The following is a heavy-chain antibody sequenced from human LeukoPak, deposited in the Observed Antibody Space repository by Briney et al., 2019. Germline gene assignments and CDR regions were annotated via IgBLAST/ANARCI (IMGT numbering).Heavy chain of an antibody. V-gene: IGHV4-34*01. Sequence: SETLSLTCAVYGGSFSGYYWSWIRQPPGKGLEWIGEINHSGSTNYNPSLKSRVTISVDTSKNQFSLKLSSVTAADTAVYHCARASWLLSVDYWGQEPWSPSPQ. CDR3: ARASWLLSVDY. CDR1: GGSFSGYY. CDR2: INHSGST. D-gene: IGHD3-9*01. J-gene: IGHJ4*01.